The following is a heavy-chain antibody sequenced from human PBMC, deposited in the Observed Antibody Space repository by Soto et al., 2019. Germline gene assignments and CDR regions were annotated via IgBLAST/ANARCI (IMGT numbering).Heavy chain of an antibody. CDR2: IIPIFGTA. Sequence: QVQLVQSGAEVKKPGSSVKVSCKASGGTFSSYAIRWVRQAPGQGLEWMGGIIPIFGTANYAQKFQGRVTITADESTSTAYMELSSLRSEDTAVYYCARAGCSGGSCYSASYYYGMDVWGQGTTVTVSS. J-gene: IGHJ6*02. CDR1: GGTFSSYA. CDR3: ARAGCSGGSCYSASYYYGMDV. D-gene: IGHD2-15*01. V-gene: IGHV1-69*01.